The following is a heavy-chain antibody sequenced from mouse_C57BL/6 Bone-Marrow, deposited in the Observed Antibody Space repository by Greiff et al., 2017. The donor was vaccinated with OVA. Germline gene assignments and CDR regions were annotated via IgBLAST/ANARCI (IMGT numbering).Heavy chain of an antibody. J-gene: IGHJ3*01. Sequence: QVQLQQPGAELVKPGASVKLSCKASGYTFTSYWMQWGHERWGQGIEWWGVGGWVVSYTNYNQKFKGKATLTVDTSSSTAYMQLSSLTSEDSAVYYCAREDGGFAYWGQGTLVTVSA. CDR3: AREDGGFAY. CDR1: GYTFTSYW. CDR2: GGWVVSYT. V-gene: IGHV1-50*01.